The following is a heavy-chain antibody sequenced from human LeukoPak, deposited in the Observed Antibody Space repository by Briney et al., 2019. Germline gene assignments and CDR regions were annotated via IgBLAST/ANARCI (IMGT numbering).Heavy chain of an antibody. CDR3: ANGGDFWSGPFDY. CDR2: ISGSGGST. J-gene: IGHJ4*02. V-gene: IGHV3-23*01. Sequence: PGGSLRLSCAASGFTFSSYAMSWVRQAPGKGLEWVSAISGSGGSTYYADSVKGRFTISRDNSKNTLYLQMNSLRAEDTAVYYCANGGDFWSGPFDYWGQGTLVTVSS. CDR1: GFTFSSYA. D-gene: IGHD3-3*01.